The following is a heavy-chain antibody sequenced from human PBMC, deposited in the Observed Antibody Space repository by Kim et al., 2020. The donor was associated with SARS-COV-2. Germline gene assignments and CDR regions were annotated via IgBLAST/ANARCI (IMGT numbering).Heavy chain of an antibody. CDR2: INTNTGNP. Sequence: ASVKVSCKASGYTFTSYAMNWVRQAPGQGLEWMGWINTNTGNPTYAQGFTGRFVFSLDTSVSTAYLQSSSLKAEDTAVYYCAGERPFNVRGVIRYFDYWGQGTLVTVSS. J-gene: IGHJ4*02. CDR3: AGERPFNVRGVIRYFDY. CDR1: GYTFTSYA. D-gene: IGHD3-10*01. V-gene: IGHV7-4-1*02.